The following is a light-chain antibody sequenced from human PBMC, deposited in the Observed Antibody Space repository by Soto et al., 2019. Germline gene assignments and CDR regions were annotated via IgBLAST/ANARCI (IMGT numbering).Light chain of an antibody. J-gene: IGKJ1*01. CDR1: QSIANNY. Sequence: EMVLTQSPGTLSLSPGERATLSCRASQSIANNYLAWYQQKPGQVPRLLIFGASSRATGIPDRFSGSGSGTDFTLTISRLEAEDFAVYYCQRYGSTPPTWTFGQGTKVEIK. V-gene: IGKV3-20*01. CDR3: QRYGSTPPTWT. CDR2: GAS.